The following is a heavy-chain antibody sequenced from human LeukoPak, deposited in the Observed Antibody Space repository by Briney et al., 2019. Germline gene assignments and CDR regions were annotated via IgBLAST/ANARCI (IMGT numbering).Heavy chain of an antibody. CDR1: GFTFSSNW. D-gene: IGHD6-13*01. V-gene: IGHV3-7*01. CDR2: IKQDGSEK. Sequence: GGSLRLSCAXSGFTFSSNWMSWVRQAPGKGLEWVANIKQDGSEKYYVDSVKGRFTISRDNAKNSLYLQMNSLRAEDTAVYYCARYPPLITAAGSRYFQHWGQGTLVTVSS. J-gene: IGHJ1*01. CDR3: ARYPPLITAAGSRYFQH.